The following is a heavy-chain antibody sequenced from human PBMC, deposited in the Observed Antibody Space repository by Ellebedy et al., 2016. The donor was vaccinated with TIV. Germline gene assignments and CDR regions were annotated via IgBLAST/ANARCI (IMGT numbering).Heavy chain of an antibody. CDR1: GYTFTGYY. CDR3: ARVNRYCSGGSCYWGDDY. V-gene: IGHV1-2*04. D-gene: IGHD2-15*01. J-gene: IGHJ4*02. CDR2: INPNSGGT. Sequence: AASVKVSCKASGYTFTGYYMHWVRQAPGQGLEWMGWINPNSGGTNYAQKFQGWVTMTRDTSISTAYMELSRLRSDDTAVYYCARVNRYCSGGSCYWGDDYWGQGTLVTVSS.